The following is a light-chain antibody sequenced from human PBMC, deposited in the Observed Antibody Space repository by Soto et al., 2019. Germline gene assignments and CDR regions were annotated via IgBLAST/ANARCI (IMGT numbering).Light chain of an antibody. CDR3: QQYDNWPPKT. J-gene: IGKJ4*01. CDR1: QSVSSN. Sequence: EIVMTQSPATLSVSPGERATLSCRASQSVSSNLAWYQQKPGQAPRLLIYGASTRATGIPVRFSGSGSGTEFTLTISSLQSEDVGVYYCQQYDNWPPKTFGGGTKVDI. CDR2: GAS. V-gene: IGKV3-15*01.